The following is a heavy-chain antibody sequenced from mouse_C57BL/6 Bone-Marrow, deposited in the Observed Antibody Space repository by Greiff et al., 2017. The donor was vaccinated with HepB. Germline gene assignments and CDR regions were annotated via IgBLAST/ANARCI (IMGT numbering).Heavy chain of an antibody. D-gene: IGHD1-1*01. J-gene: IGHJ1*03. CDR2: IRNKANNHAT. Sequence: EVQVVESGGGLVQPGGSMKLSCAASGFTFSDAWMDWVRQSPEKGLEWVAEIRNKANNHATYYAESVKGRFTISRDDSKSSVYLQMNSLRAEDTGIYYCTGSFTTGNWYFDVWGTGTTVTVSS. CDR1: GFTFSDAW. V-gene: IGHV6-6*01. CDR3: TGSFTTGNWYFDV.